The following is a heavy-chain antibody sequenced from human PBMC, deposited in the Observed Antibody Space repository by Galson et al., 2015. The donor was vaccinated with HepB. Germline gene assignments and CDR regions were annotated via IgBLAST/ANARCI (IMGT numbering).Heavy chain of an antibody. CDR1: GYTFSTFY. D-gene: IGHD2/OR15-2a*01. J-gene: IGHJ6*03. CDR2: INPNSGGT. Sequence: SVKVSCKASGYTFSTFYIHWVRQAPGQGLEWMGWINPNSGGTNYAQKFQGRVTMTRDTSISTAYMDLRRLRSDDTAVYYCARAGEKEYWPSLPCYYYMDVWAKGPRSPSP. CDR3: ARAGEKEYWPSLPCYYYMDV. V-gene: IGHV1-2*02.